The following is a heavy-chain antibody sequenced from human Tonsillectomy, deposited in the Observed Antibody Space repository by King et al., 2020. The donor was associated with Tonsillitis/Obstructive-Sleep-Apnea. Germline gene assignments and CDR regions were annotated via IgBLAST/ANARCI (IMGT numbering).Heavy chain of an antibody. CDR1: GYTFINYD. V-gene: IGHV1-18*01. J-gene: IGHJ1*01. CDR2: SRPYNGDT. D-gene: IGHD3-22*01. Sequence: HVQLVQSGAEVKKPGASVKVSCKASGYTFINYDITWVRQAPGQGLEWMGWSRPYNGDTNYAQKLQGRVTMTSDTSTSTAYMELRSLRSDDTAVYYCARDYYDRSGYYHGYFQHWGQGTLVTVSS. CDR3: ARDYYDRSGYYHGYFQH.